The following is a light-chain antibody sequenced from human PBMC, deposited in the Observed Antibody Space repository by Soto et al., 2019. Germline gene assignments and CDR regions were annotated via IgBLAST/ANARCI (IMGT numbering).Light chain of an antibody. CDR2: DAS. J-gene: IGKJ1*01. CDR3: QQRSNWPRT. Sequence: LVLTQSPSTLSLSPGERATLSCRASQSVSSYLAWYQQKPGQAPRLLIYDASNRATGIPARFSGSGSGTDFTLTISSLEPEDFAVYYCQQRSNWPRTFGQGTKVDI. CDR1: QSVSSY. V-gene: IGKV3-11*01.